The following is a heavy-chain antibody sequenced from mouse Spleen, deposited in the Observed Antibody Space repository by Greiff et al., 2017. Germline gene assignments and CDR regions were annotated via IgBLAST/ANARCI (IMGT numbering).Heavy chain of an antibody. Sequence: QVQLQQPGAELVKPGASVKMSCKASGYTFTSYWMHWVKQRPGQGLEWIGVIDPSDSYTSYNQKFKGKATLTVDTSSSTAYMQLSSLTSEDSAVYYCTRGTTATCAMDYWGQGTSVTVSS. J-gene: IGHJ4*01. CDR3: TRGTTATCAMDY. CDR1: GYTFTSYW. D-gene: IGHD1-2*01. V-gene: IGHV1S127*01. CDR2: IDPSDSYT.